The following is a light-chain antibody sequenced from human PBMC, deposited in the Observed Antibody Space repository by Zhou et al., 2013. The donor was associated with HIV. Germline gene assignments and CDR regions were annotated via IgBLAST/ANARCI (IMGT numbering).Light chain of an antibody. V-gene: IGLV1-40*01. CDR1: SSNIGAGYD. CDR2: EVD. CDR3: SSYAGTNKLGV. J-gene: IGLJ1*01. Sequence: QSVLTQPPSVSGAPGQRVTISCTGSSSNIGAGYDVHWYQQHPGKAPKLMIYEVDKRPSGVPDRFSGSKSGNTASLTVSGLQAEDEADYYCSSYAGTNKLGVFGTGTKVHRP.